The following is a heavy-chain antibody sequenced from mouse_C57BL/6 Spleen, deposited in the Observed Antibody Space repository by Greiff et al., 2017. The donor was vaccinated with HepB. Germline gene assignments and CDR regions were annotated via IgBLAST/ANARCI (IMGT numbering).Heavy chain of an antibody. CDR1: GFSLTSYG. V-gene: IGHV2-2*01. CDR3: ARRNGPYYYAMDY. J-gene: IGHJ4*01. Sequence: QVHVKQSGPGLVQPSQSLSITCTVSGFSLTSYGVHWVRQSPGKGLEWLGVIWSGGSTDYNAAFISRLSISKDNSKSQVFFKMNSLQADDTAIYYCARRNGPYYYAMDYWGQGTSVTVSS. D-gene: IGHD1-1*02. CDR2: IWSGGST.